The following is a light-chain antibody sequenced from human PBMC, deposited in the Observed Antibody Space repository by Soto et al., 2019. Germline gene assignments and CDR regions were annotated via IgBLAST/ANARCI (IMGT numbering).Light chain of an antibody. Sequence: QSALTQPASVSGSPGQSITISCTETGSDVGGYNYVSWYQQHPGKAPKLVIYDVTNRPSGVSNRFSGSKSGNTASLTISGLQAEDEADYYCTSYTRSRTYVFGTGTKVTVL. CDR1: GSDVGGYNY. CDR2: DVT. CDR3: TSYTRSRTYV. V-gene: IGLV2-14*03. J-gene: IGLJ1*01.